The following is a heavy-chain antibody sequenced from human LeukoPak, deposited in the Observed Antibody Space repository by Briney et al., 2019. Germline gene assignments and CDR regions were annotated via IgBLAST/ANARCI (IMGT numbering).Heavy chain of an antibody. CDR1: GGTFSSYA. CDR2: IIPIFGTA. V-gene: IGHV1-69*05. Sequence: ASVKVSCKASGGTFSSYAISWVRQAPGQGLEWMGGIIPIFGTANYAQKFQGRVTITTDESTSTAYMELSSLRSEDTAVYYCARGLSGHYNYYYMDVWGKGTTVTVSS. CDR3: ARGLSGHYNYYYMDV. J-gene: IGHJ6*03. D-gene: IGHD3-3*01.